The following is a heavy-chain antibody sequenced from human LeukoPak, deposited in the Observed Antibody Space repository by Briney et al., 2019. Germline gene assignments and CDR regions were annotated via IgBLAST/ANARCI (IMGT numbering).Heavy chain of an antibody. J-gene: IGHJ5*02. CDR3: ARSGLVVVPAALINWFDP. V-gene: IGHV1-2*02. CDR2: INPNSGGT. D-gene: IGHD2-2*01. CDR1: GYTFTGYY. Sequence: ASVKVSCKASGYTFTGYYMHWVRQAPGQGLEWMGWINPNSGGTNYAQKFQGRVTMTRDTSISTVYMELSRLRSDDTAVYYCARSGLVVVPAALINWFDPWGQGTLVTVSS.